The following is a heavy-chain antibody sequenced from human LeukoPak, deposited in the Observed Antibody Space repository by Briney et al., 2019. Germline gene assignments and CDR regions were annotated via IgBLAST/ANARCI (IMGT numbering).Heavy chain of an antibody. CDR1: GFTFTSSG. J-gene: IGHJ4*02. D-gene: IGHD2-2*01. V-gene: IGHV1-58*02. CDR3: AGVVRGANCSSTSCYVIDY. CDR2: IVVGNGNT. Sequence: GASVKVSCKASGFTFTSSGMQWVRQARGQRLEWIGWIVVGNGNTNYAQKFQERVTITRDMSTSTAYMELSSLRSEDTAVYYCAGVVRGANCSSTSCYVIDYWGQGTLVTVSS.